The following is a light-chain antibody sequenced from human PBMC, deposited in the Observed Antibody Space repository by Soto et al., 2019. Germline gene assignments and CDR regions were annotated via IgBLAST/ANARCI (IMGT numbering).Light chain of an antibody. Sequence: DIQMTQSPSTLSASVGGRVTITCRASQGISGWLAWYQQKAGKAPRLLIFDASSLMSGVPSRFSGSGYGTEFTLTINRLQPDDSATYYCQQYDSFSVWTFGQGT. J-gene: IGKJ1*01. CDR1: QGISGW. CDR2: DAS. V-gene: IGKV1-5*01. CDR3: QQYDSFSVWT.